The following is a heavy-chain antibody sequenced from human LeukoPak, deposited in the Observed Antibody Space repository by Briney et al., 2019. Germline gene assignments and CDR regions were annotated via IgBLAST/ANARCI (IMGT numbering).Heavy chain of an antibody. D-gene: IGHD2-15*01. J-gene: IGHJ4*02. CDR1: GFPFNSYW. V-gene: IGHV3-7*01. Sequence: PGGSLRLSCVASGFPFNSYWMSWVRQAPEKGLEWLANIRQDGSDKQYVDSVKGRFTISRDNAKNSLYLQMNSLSAEDTAVYYCARHSRGSSIDDWGQGTLVTVSS. CDR3: ARHSRGSSIDD. CDR2: IRQDGSDK.